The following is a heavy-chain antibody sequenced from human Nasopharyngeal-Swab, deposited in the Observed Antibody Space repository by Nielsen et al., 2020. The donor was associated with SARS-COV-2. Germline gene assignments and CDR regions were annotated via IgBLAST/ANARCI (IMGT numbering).Heavy chain of an antibody. Sequence: ASVKVSCKASGYTFNTYAMHWMRQAAGQRLEWMGWINAGNGNTEYSQKFQVRVTITRDTSASTAYMELSSLSSDDTAVYYCARGIGGIAAPFFDYWGQGTLVTVSS. CDR3: ARGIGGIAAPFFDY. D-gene: IGHD6-13*01. CDR2: INAGNGNT. CDR1: GYTFNTYA. V-gene: IGHV1-3*01. J-gene: IGHJ4*02.